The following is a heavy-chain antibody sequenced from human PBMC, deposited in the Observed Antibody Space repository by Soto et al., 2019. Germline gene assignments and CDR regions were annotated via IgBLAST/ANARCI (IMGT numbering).Heavy chain of an antibody. Sequence: SETLSLTCAVSGGSISSGGYSWSWIRQPPGKGLEWIGYIYHSGSTYYNPSLKSRVTISVDRSKNQFSLKLSSVTAADTAVYYCARGSATAMPDFHYWGQGTLVTV. D-gene: IGHD5-18*01. CDR2: IYHSGST. J-gene: IGHJ4*02. CDR3: ARGSATAMPDFHY. CDR1: GGSISSGGYS. V-gene: IGHV4-30-2*01.